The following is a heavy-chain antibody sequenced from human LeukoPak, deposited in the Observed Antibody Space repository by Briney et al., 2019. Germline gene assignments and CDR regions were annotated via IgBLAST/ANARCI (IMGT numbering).Heavy chain of an antibody. CDR2: ISYDGSNK. Sequence: PGRSLRLSCAASGFTFSSYGMHWVRQAPGKGLEWVAVISYDGSNKYYADSVKGRFTISRDNAKNSLYLQMNSLRAEDTAVYYCARDLVVATIFGFDYWGQGTLVTVSS. V-gene: IGHV3-30*03. CDR1: GFTFSSYG. D-gene: IGHD5-12*01. CDR3: ARDLVVATIFGFDY. J-gene: IGHJ4*02.